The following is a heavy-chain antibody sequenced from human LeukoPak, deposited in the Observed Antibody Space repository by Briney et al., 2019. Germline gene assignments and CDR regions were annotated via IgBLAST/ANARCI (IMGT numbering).Heavy chain of an antibody. J-gene: IGHJ3*02. CDR2: ISYDGSNK. Sequence: QPGGSLRLSCAASGFTFSSYGMHWVRQAPGKGLEWVAVISYDGSNKYYADSVKGRFTISRDNAKNSLYLQMNSLRAEDTAVYYCASVYSPFAFDIWGQGTMVTVSS. V-gene: IGHV3-30*03. D-gene: IGHD1-26*01. CDR3: ASVYSPFAFDI. CDR1: GFTFSSYG.